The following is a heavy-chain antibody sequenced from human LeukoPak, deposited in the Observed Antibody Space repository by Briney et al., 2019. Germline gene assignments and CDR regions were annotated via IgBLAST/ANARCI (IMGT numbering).Heavy chain of an antibody. Sequence: ASAKVSCKASGYTFTDYNIHWVRQAPGQGLEWMGWINPNSGGTNYAQRFQGMVTMTRDTSISTAYMDLGSLKSDDTATYFCSVWFGEFAHWGQGTLVTVSS. CDR1: GYTFTDYN. D-gene: IGHD3-10*01. J-gene: IGHJ4*02. V-gene: IGHV1-2*02. CDR2: INPNSGGT. CDR3: SVWFGEFAH.